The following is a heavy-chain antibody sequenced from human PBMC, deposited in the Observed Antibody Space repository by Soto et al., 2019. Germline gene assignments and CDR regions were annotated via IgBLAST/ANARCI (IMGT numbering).Heavy chain of an antibody. J-gene: IGHJ4*02. CDR2: ISYDGSNK. Sequence: QVQLVESGGGVVQPGRSLRLSCAASGFTFSSYGMHWVRQAPGKGLEWVAVISYDGSNKYYADSVKGRFTISRDNSKNTLYLQMNSLRAEDTAVYYCAKDAGLYGSGRANDYWGQGTLVTVSS. CDR1: GFTFSSYG. D-gene: IGHD3-10*01. V-gene: IGHV3-30*18. CDR3: AKDAGLYGSGRANDY.